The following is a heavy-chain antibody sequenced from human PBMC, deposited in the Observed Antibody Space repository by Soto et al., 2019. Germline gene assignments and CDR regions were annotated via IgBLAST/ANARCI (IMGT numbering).Heavy chain of an antibody. CDR3: APYGDYWDAFDY. D-gene: IGHD4-17*01. V-gene: IGHV4-39*01. Sequence: QLQLQESGPGLVKPSETLSLTCTVSGGSISSSSYYWGWIRQPPGKGLEWIGSIYYSGSTYYNPSLKSRATLSVDPSKNQFPLRLSSLPPADTAVYSCAPYGDYWDAFDYWGQGTLVTVSS. J-gene: IGHJ4*02. CDR1: GGSISSSSYY. CDR2: IYYSGST.